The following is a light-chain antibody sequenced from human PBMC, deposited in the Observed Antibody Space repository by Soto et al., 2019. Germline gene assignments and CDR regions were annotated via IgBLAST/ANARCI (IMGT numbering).Light chain of an antibody. CDR1: QGISNY. CDR3: QNLDSAAFT. J-gene: IGKJ3*01. CDR2: AAS. Sequence: DIQMTQSPSSLSASVGDRVTITCRASQGISNYLAWYQQRPWKVPKLLIYAASTLQSGVPSRFSGSGSGTDFTLTINSLLPEDVATYYCQNLDSAAFTFGPGTKVDIK. V-gene: IGKV1-27*01.